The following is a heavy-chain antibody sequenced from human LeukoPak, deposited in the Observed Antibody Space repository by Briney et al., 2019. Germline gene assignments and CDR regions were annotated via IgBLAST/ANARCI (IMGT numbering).Heavy chain of an antibody. CDR2: IYTGGVT. Sequence: SQTLSLTCTVSGGSITSGTYFWTWVRQSAGNGLEWIGRIYTGGVTNYNPSLKSRLSISLDTSKNQFSLKLTSLTAADTAIYYCARATAWNYHFCMDVWGKGTTVSVSS. CDR1: GGSITSGTYF. CDR3: ARATAWNYHFCMDV. V-gene: IGHV4-61*02. D-gene: IGHD1-1*01. J-gene: IGHJ6*03.